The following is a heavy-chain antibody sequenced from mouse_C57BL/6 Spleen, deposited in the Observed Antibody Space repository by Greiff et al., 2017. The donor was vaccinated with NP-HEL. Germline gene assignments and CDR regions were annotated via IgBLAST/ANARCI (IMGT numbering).Heavy chain of an antibody. CDR1: GFTFSNYW. CDR3: TGRRYRSFAY. J-gene: IGHJ3*01. CDR2: IRLKSDNYAT. V-gene: IGHV6-3*01. D-gene: IGHD2-12*01. Sequence: VQLKESGGGLVQPGGSMKLSCVASGFTFSNYWMNWVRQSPEKGLEWVAQIRLKSDNYATHYAESVKGRFTISRDDSKSSVYLQMNNLRAEDTGIYYCTGRRYRSFAYWGQGTLVTVSA.